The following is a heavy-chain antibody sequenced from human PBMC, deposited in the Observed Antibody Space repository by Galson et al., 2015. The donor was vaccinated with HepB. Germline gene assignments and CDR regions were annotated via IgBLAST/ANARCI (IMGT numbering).Heavy chain of an antibody. Sequence: SMKVSCKASGYTFTSYYMHWVRQAPGQGLEWMGIINPSGGSTSYAQKFQGRVTMTRDTSTSTVYMELSSLRSEDTAVYYCARDRSPLRGAYYFDYWGQGTLVTVSS. CDR2: INPSGGST. CDR1: GYTFTSYY. J-gene: IGHJ4*02. D-gene: IGHD4-17*01. CDR3: ARDRSPLRGAYYFDY. V-gene: IGHV1-46*01.